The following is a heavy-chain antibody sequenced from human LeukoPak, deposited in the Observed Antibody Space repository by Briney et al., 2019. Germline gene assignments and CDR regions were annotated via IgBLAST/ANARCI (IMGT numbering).Heavy chain of an antibody. J-gene: IGHJ4*02. V-gene: IGHV3-74*01. CDR2: INSDGSIT. Sequence: GGSLRLSCAASGFTFSSYWMLWVRQAPGKGLEWVSRINSDGSITTYADSVKGRFTISRDNAKNTLYLQMNSLRPEDTAVYYCARAPLAVWGQGTLVTVSS. CDR1: GFTFSSYW. CDR3: ARAPLAV.